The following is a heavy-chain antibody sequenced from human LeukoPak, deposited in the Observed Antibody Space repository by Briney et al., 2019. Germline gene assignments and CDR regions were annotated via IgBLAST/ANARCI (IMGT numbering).Heavy chain of an antibody. D-gene: IGHD6-19*01. V-gene: IGHV4-61*01. CDR2: NYYSGTT. Sequence: PSETLSLTCTVSGGSVSSKSHCWSWVRQPPGKGQERIRYNYYSGTTKYNPSLKSRVTSYIDTSKNPFSLQLSSVTAADTAVYDCARAIPGYSSAWFSNWFDPWGQGTLVTVSS. CDR3: ARAIPGYSSAWFSNWFDP. CDR1: GGSVSSKSHC. J-gene: IGHJ5*02.